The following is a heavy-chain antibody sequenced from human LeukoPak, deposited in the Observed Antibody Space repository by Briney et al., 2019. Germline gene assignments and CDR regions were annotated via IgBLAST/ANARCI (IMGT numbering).Heavy chain of an antibody. CDR2: IFTSGST. CDR1: GGSISSFY. Sequence: SETLSLTCTVSGGSISSFYWSWIRQPAGKGLEWIGHIFTSGSTNYSPSLKSRVTMSVVASKNQFSLKLSSVTAADTALYYCARVSTLYSRRPAAFDIWGQGTMVTVSS. D-gene: IGHD6-13*01. V-gene: IGHV4-4*07. J-gene: IGHJ3*02. CDR3: ARVSTLYSRRPAAFDI.